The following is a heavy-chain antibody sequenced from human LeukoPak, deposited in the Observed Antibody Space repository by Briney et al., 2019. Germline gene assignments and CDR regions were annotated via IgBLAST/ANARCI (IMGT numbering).Heavy chain of an antibody. CDR2: ISSYNGNT. D-gene: IGHD3-10*01. CDR1: GYTFTSYG. J-gene: IGHJ4*02. Sequence: ASVKVSCKASGYTFTSYGISWVRQAPGQGLEWMGWISSYNGNTNYAQKLQGRVTMTTDTSTSAAYMELRSLRSDGTAVYYCARHTLYGSGSYYVYYFDYWGQGTLVTVSS. CDR3: ARHTLYGSGSYYVYYFDY. V-gene: IGHV1-18*01.